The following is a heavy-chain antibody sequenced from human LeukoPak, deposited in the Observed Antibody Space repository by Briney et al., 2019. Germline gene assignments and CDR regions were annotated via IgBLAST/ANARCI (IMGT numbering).Heavy chain of an antibody. CDR3: ARDKEEGATKFDS. Sequence: TGGSLRLSCAASGFTFDKYWMSWVRQTPGKGLEWVANIKQDGSEKYYVDSVKDRFTISRDNAKSSLYLQMTSLGTEDTAVYYCARDKEEGATKFDSWGQGILVTVSS. CDR2: IKQDGSEK. J-gene: IGHJ4*02. D-gene: IGHD1-26*01. V-gene: IGHV3-7*03. CDR1: GFTFDKYW.